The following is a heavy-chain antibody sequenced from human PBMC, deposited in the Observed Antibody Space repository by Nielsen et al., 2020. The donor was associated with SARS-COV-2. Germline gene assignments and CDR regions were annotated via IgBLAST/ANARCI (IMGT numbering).Heavy chain of an antibody. D-gene: IGHD3-3*01. J-gene: IGHJ5*02. CDR2: IKQDGSEK. Sequence: GESLKISCAASGFTFSSYWMSWVRQAPGKGLEWVANIKQDGSEKYYVDSVKGRFTISRDNAKNSLYLQMNSLRAEDTAVYYCARVSFGVVIIFRSSWFDPWGQGTLVPSPQ. V-gene: IGHV3-7*01. CDR1: GFTFSSYW. CDR3: ARVSFGVVIIFRSSWFDP.